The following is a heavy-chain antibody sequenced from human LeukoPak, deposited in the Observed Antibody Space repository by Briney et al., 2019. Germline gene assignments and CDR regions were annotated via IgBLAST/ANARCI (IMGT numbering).Heavy chain of an antibody. CDR3: ARDNVTTHYYYGMDV. D-gene: IGHD4-4*01. J-gene: IGHJ6*02. Sequence: PGGSLRLSCAASGFTFKSYLMTWVRQAPGKGLEWVSSINDDGTGTSYADSVKGRFTISRDNSKTTLFLQMNSMRAEDTAVYYCARDNVTTHYYYGMDVWGQGTTVTVSS. V-gene: IGHV3-23*01. CDR2: INDDGTGT. CDR1: GFTFKSYL.